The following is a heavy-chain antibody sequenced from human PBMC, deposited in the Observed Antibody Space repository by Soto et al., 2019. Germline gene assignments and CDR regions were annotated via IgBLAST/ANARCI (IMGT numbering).Heavy chain of an antibody. V-gene: IGHV3-15*07. CDR3: ITRGGF. CDR2: IKRKTDGGTT. D-gene: IGHD3-16*01. J-gene: IGHJ3*01. CDR1: GFSFSNTW. Sequence: GGSLRLSCAASGFSFSNTWMNWVRQAPGKGLEWVGRIKRKTDGGTTDYAAPVKGRFTISRDDSKNTLYLQMDSLKTEDTGLYYCITRGGFWGQGTMVTVSS.